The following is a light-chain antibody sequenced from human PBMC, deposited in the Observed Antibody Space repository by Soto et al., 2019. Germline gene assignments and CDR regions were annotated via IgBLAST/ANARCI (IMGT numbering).Light chain of an antibody. Sequence: CVLTRPPSASGAAGEGVTISCPGTSSDVGAYDYVSWYQQHPGKAPKLMIHEVNKRPSGVPDRFSGSKSGNTASLTVSGLQAEDEADYYCSSYAGSNKDVFGTGTKVTVL. CDR3: SSYAGSNKDV. CDR1: SSDVGAYDY. CDR2: EVN. V-gene: IGLV2-8*01. J-gene: IGLJ1*01.